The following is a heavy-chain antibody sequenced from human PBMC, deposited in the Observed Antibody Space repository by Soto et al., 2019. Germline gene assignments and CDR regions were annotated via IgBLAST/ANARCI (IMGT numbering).Heavy chain of an antibody. Sequence: GGSLRLSCAASGFTFSSYWMSWVRQAPGKGLEWVANIKQDGSEKYYVDSVRGRFTISRDNAKNSLYLQMNSLRAEDTAVYYCARDLVYYDILTHFDYWGQGTLVTVSS. CDR2: IKQDGSEK. D-gene: IGHD3-9*01. V-gene: IGHV3-7*03. CDR1: GFTFSSYW. J-gene: IGHJ4*02. CDR3: ARDLVYYDILTHFDY.